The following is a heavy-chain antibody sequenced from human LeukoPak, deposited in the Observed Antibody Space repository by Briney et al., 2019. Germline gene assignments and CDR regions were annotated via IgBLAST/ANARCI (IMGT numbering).Heavy chain of an antibody. J-gene: IGHJ3*01. CDR2: IGQDGTTK. CDR1: DFASRNSG. V-gene: IGHV3-30*02. D-gene: IGHD3-3*01. CDR3: VKDGEWTFDV. Sequence: PGGPLSPSGAPSDFASRNSGMNGAGRAPGKGWEWVAFIGQDGTTKYYVDSVKGRFTIPGDNPKKMAYLRMNNLRAEDTAIYYCVKDGEWTFDVWGQGTMVTVS.